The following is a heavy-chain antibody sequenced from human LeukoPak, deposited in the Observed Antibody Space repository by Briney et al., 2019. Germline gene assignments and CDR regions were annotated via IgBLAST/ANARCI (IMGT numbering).Heavy chain of an antibody. V-gene: IGHV3-30*02. CDR2: IRYDGSNK. CDR1: GFTFSNYG. J-gene: IGHJ6*03. CDR3: AKEGTGSAIAAPSYYYYYMDV. D-gene: IGHD6-13*01. Sequence: GGSLRLSCAASGFTFSNYGMHWVRQAPGKGLEWAAFIRYDGSNKYYADSVKGRFTISRDNSKNTLYLQMNSLRAEDTAVYYCAKEGTGSAIAAPSYYYYYMDVWGKGTTVTVSS.